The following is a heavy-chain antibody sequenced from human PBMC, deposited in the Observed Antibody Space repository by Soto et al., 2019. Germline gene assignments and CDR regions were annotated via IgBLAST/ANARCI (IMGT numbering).Heavy chain of an antibody. V-gene: IGHV4-34*01. CDR2: INHSGST. Sequence: ASETLSLTCAVYGGSFSGYYWSWIRQPPGKGLEWIGEINHSGSTNYNPSLKSRVTISVDTSKNQFSLKLSSVTAADTAVYYCARGGPGGYCSSTSCQGSFDYWGQGTLVTVCS. CDR1: GGSFSGYY. D-gene: IGHD2-2*03. J-gene: IGHJ4*02. CDR3: ARGGPGGYCSSTSCQGSFDY.